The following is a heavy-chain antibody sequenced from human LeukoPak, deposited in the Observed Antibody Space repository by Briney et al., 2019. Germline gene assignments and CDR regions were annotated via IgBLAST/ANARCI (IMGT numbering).Heavy chain of an antibody. D-gene: IGHD5-18*01. CDR2: IWYDGSNE. Sequence: GRSLRLSCAASGFTFSSYGMHWVRQAPGKGLEWVAVIWYDGSNEYYADSVKGRFTISRDISKNTLYLQMNSLRAEDTAVYFCARDRYSYGSYYFDYWGQGTLATVSS. CDR1: GFTFSSYG. J-gene: IGHJ4*02. V-gene: IGHV3-33*01. CDR3: ARDRYSYGSYYFDY.